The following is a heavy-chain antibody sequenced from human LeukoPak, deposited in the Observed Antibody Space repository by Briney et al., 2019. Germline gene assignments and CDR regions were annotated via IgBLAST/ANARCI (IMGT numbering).Heavy chain of an antibody. CDR1: GFTFSRYW. CDR2: IKQDGSEK. J-gene: IGHJ3*01. CDR3: AREVYSYALDALDL. D-gene: IGHD5-18*01. Sequence: PGGSLRLSCAASGFTFSRYWMTWVRQAPGKGLEWVANIKQDGSEKFYADSLKGRLIISRDNAKSSLYLQMNSLRSEDTAVYYCAREVYSYALDALDLWGQGTMVTVSS. V-gene: IGHV3-7*01.